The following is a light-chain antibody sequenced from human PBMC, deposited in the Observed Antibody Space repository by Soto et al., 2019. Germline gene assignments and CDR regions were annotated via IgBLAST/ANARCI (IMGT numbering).Light chain of an antibody. V-gene: IGLV2-14*03. J-gene: IGLJ2*01. CDR3: TSYTSSSTRGX. Sequence: QSALTQPASVSGSPGQSITISCTGTSSDVGGYNYVSWYQQHPGKAPKLMIYDVSSRPSGVSNRFSGSKSGNTASLTISGLQAEDEADYYCTSYTSSSTRGXXXGGXKVTVL. CDR1: SSDVGGYNY. CDR2: DVS.